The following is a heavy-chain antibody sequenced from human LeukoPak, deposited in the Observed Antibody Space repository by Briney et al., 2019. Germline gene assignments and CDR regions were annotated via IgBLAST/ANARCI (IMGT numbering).Heavy chain of an antibody. V-gene: IGHV3-30-3*01. CDR2: ISYDGSNK. J-gene: IGHJ4*02. D-gene: IGHD3-22*01. CDR3: ARMYYYDSSGNFDY. Sequence: GGSLRLSCAASGFTFSGYAMHWVRQAPGKGLEWVAVISYDGSNKYYADSVKGRFTISRDNSKNTLYLQMNSLRAEDTAVYYCARMYYYDSSGNFDYWGQGTLVTVSS. CDR1: GFTFSGYA.